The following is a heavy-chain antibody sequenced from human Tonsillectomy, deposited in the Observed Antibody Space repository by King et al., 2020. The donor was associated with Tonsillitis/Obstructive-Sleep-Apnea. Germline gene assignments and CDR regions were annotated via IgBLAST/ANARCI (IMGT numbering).Heavy chain of an antibody. CDR3: TTGVCTN. CDR1: GFTFSDAW. Sequence: EVQLVESGGGLVKPGGSLRLSCAASGFTFSDAWMSWVRQAPGKGLEWVGHIKSQTDGGTTDYAAPVKGRFTISRDDSKNTLYPQMNSLKTEDTAMYYCTTGVCTNWGQGTLVTVSS. CDR2: IKSQTDGGTT. V-gene: IGHV3-15*01. D-gene: IGHD2-8*01. J-gene: IGHJ4*02.